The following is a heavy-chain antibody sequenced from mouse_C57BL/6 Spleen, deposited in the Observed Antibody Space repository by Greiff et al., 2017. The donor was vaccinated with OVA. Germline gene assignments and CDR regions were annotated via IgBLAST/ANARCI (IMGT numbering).Heavy chain of an antibody. Sequence: QVQLQQSGAELVRPGTSVKVSCKASGYAFTNYLIEWVKQRPGQGLEWIGVINPGSGGANYNEKFKGKATLTADKYSSTAYMQLSSLTSEDSAVXFCAIRHYAMDYWGQGTSVTVSS. V-gene: IGHV1-54*01. D-gene: IGHD1-2*01. CDR1: GYAFTNYL. J-gene: IGHJ4*01. CDR3: AIRHYAMDY. CDR2: INPGSGGA.